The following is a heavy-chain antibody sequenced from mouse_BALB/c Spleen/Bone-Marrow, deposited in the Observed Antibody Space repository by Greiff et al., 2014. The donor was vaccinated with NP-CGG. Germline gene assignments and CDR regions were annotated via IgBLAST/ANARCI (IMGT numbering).Heavy chain of an antibody. CDR1: GYTFSSYW. V-gene: IGHV1-9*01. CDR3: ASWGYYGYCYAMDY. J-gene: IGHJ4*01. Sequence: QVQLQQPGAELMKPGASVKISCKATGYTFSSYWIEWVKQRPGHGLEWIGEILPGSDSTNYNGKFKGKATFTADTSSNTAYMQLSSLTSEDSAVYYCASWGYYGYCYAMDYWGQGTSVTVSS. D-gene: IGHD2-3*01. CDR2: ILPGSDST.